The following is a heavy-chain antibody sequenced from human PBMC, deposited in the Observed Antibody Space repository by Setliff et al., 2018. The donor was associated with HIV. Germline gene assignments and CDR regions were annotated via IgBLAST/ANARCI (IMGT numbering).Heavy chain of an antibody. CDR2: IYTTQTT. CDR1: GDSTSTYY. CDR3: AREVNYWGLLSWFDP. D-gene: IGHD7-27*01. V-gene: IGHV4-4*08. J-gene: IGHJ5*02. Sequence: SETLSLTCTVSGDSTSTYYWNWIRQSPGKGLEWIGYIYTTQTTNYNPSLKSRVTISVDTSKNQFSLKLSSLTAADTAVYDCAREVNYWGLLSWFDPWCQGTLGT.